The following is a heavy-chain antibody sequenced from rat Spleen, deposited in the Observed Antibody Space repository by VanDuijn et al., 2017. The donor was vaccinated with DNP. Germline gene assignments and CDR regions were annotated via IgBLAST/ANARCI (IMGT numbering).Heavy chain of an antibody. Sequence: QVQLKESGPGLVQPSQTLSLTCTVAGFSLTTYNVHWVRQPPGKGLEWMGVNWKNGVTRYNSALKSRLSISRDTSKSQVFLKMNSLQTDDTGTYYCTRDRVSSIPFDYWGQGVMVTVSS. CDR1: GFSLTTYN. CDR2: NWKNGVT. CDR3: TRDRVSSIPFDY. J-gene: IGHJ2*01. D-gene: IGHD3-1*01. V-gene: IGHV2-41*01.